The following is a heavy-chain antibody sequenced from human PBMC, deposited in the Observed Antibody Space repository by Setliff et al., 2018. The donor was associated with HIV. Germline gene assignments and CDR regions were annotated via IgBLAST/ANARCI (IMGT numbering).Heavy chain of an antibody. J-gene: IGHJ5*02. CDR1: GFTFSSYG. V-gene: IGHV3-33*05. CDR3: ASSGSGSYINWFGP. CDR2: ILYDGSNK. D-gene: IGHD3-10*01. Sequence: GGSLRLSCAASGFTFSSYGMNWVRQAPGKGLEWVAVILYDGSNKYYADSVKGRFTISRDNDKNSVHLQMTSLRAEDTAVYYCASSGSGSYINWFGPWGQGTLVTVSS.